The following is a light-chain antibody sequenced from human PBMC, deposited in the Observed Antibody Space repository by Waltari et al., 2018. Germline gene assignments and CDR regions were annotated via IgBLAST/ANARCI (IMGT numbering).Light chain of an antibody. CDR3: LSYDSSLSGWV. V-gene: IGLV1-40*01. CDR2: ANT. Sequence: QSVLTQPPSVSGAPGQRVTISCTGSSSIGAGYDVHWYQDLPGTAPKLLIYANTNRPSGVPDRFSGSKSGTSASLAITGLQAEDEADYYCLSYDSSLSGWVFGGGTKLTVL. CDR1: SSIGAGYD. J-gene: IGLJ3*02.